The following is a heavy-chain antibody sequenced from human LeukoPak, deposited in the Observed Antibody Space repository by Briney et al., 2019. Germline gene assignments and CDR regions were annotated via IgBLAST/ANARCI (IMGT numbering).Heavy chain of an antibody. V-gene: IGHV1-18*01. CDR1: GYTFTSYG. CDR2: ISAYNGNT. D-gene: IGHD3-10*01. Sequence: ASVKVSCKASGYTFTSYGISWVRQAPGQGLEWMGWISAYNGNTNYAQKLQGRVTMTTDTSTSTAYMELRSLRSDDTAVYYCARDRALWFGEFPSLYYCYYGMDVWGQGTTVTVSS. CDR3: ARDRALWFGEFPSLYYCYYGMDV. J-gene: IGHJ6*02.